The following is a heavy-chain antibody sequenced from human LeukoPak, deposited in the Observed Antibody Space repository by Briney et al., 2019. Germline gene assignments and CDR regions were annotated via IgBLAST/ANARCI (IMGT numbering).Heavy chain of an antibody. J-gene: IGHJ4*02. Sequence: GGSLRLSCAASGFTFSSYTMSWVRQAPGKGLEWVSSISSSSTYIYDAASVKGRFTISRDNAKNSLYLQMNSLRAEDTAVYYCASDFWSGYYTPMGVNYWGQGTLVTVSS. D-gene: IGHD3-3*01. CDR3: ASDFWSGYYTPMGVNY. CDR2: ISSSSTYI. V-gene: IGHV3-21*06. CDR1: GFTFSSYT.